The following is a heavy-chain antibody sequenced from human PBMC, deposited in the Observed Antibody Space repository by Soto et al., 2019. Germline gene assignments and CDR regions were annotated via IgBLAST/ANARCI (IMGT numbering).Heavy chain of an antibody. V-gene: IGHV3-9*01. J-gene: IGHJ3*01. D-gene: IGHD5-18*01. CDR1: GFNFNDYA. Sequence: EVQLVESGGGLVQPGRSLRLSCAASGFNFNDYAMHWVRQGPGKGLEWVSSISWNSENIAYADSVKGRSTISRDNAKNSLYLQMSSLSPEDTAYYYCAKGIKWIQLWSVGAYDAWGPGTMVTVSS. CDR3: AKGIKWIQLWSVGAYDA. CDR2: ISWNSENI.